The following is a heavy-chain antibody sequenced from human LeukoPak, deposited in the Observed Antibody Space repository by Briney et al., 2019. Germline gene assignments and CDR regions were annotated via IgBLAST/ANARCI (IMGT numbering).Heavy chain of an antibody. J-gene: IGHJ4*02. CDR1: GDSINSYY. CDR3: ARQSRGTTARLFDY. D-gene: IGHD1-1*01. V-gene: IGHV4-59*08. Sequence: SETLSLTCTVSGDSINSYYWSWIRQPPGKGLEWIGYISYSGSTNYNPSLESRVTISGDTSKNQFSLKLSSVTAADTAFYYCARQSRGTTARLFDYWGQGTLVTVSS. CDR2: ISYSGST.